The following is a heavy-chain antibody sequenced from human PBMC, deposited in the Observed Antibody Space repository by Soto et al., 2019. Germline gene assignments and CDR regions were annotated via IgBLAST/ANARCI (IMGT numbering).Heavy chain of an antibody. CDR2: INPDGRTI. D-gene: IGHD1-1*01. CDR1: AFSFSTSW. J-gene: IGHJ4*02. CDR3: ATAGNYRFDK. V-gene: IGHV3-74*01. Sequence: GGSLRLSCAASAFSFSTSWMHWVRQAPGEGLVWVSRINPDGRTINYADSVKGRFTISRDNAKNTLYLQMNILRVEDTDVYFCATAGNYRFDKWGLGTLVTVSS.